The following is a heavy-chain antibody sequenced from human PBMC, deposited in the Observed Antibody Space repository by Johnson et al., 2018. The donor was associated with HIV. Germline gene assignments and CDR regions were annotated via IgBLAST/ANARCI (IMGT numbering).Heavy chain of an antibody. J-gene: IGHJ3*01. CDR1: EFDVINHY. CDR3: ARGDSGGYAGAFAV. V-gene: IGHV3-66*01. CDR2: FATGGGT. Sequence: QLVESGGGLVQPGGSLRLSCGASEFDVINHYMNWVRQVPGKGLEWISLFATGGGTDYADSVKGRFTVSRDISNNTIFLHMNRLRADGTAVYSCARGDSGGYAGAFAVWGQGTMVTVSS. D-gene: IGHD4-17*01.